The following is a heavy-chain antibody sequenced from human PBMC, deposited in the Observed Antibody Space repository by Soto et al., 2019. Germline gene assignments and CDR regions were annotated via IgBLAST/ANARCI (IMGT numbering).Heavy chain of an antibody. V-gene: IGHV4-39*07. Sequence: SDTLSLTCTFSGASISSNTYYWAWIRRPPGKGLECIGSIYYDGSTYYNPSLKSRLTISVDTSKNQFSLKPSSVTAADTAVYYCTCASGYYYSSFAFDIWGQGTMVT. D-gene: IGHD3-22*01. CDR3: TCASGYYYSSFAFDI. J-gene: IGHJ3*02. CDR2: IYYDGST. CDR1: GASISSNTYY.